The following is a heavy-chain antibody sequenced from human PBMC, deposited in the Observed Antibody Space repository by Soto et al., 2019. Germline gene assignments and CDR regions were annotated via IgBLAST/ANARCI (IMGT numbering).Heavy chain of an antibody. Sequence: PSETLSLTCTVSGGSISSGGYYWSWIRQRPGKGLEWIGYIYYSGSTYYNPSLKSRVTISVDTSKNQFSLKLSSVTAADTAVYYCARFVRYSSGWYGTQYYFDYWGQGTLVTVSS. CDR1: GGSISSGGYY. CDR3: ARFVRYSSGWYGTQYYFDY. V-gene: IGHV4-31*03. CDR2: IYYSGST. J-gene: IGHJ4*02. D-gene: IGHD6-19*01.